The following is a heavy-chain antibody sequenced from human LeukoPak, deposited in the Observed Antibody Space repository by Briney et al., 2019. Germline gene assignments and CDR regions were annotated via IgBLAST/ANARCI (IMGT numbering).Heavy chain of an antibody. J-gene: IGHJ4*02. CDR2: IYHSGST. Sequence: SETLSLTCAVSGGSISSSNWWSWVRQPPGKGLEWIGEIYHSGSTNYNPSLKSRVTISVDKSKNQFSLKLSSVTAADTAVYYCARDRGNGDYEVDYWGQGTLVTVSS. D-gene: IGHD4-17*01. CDR1: GGSISSSNW. CDR3: ARDRGNGDYEVDY. V-gene: IGHV4-4*02.